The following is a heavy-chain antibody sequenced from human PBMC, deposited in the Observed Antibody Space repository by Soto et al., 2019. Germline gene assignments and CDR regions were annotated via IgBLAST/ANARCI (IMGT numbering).Heavy chain of an antibody. Sequence: EVRLLQSGGGSEQPGGSLRLSCAASGFNFRTYAMYWVRQAPGKGLEWVAAIDDGNIAYYADSVKGRFIISRDNSMSTLFLQMNSLRAEDTAIYYCARGLIKYAGGAFDIWGQGTTVTVS. CDR2: IDDGNIA. V-gene: IGHV3-23*05. CDR3: ARGLIKYAGGAFDI. CDR1: GFNFRTYA. D-gene: IGHD3-10*01. J-gene: IGHJ3*02.